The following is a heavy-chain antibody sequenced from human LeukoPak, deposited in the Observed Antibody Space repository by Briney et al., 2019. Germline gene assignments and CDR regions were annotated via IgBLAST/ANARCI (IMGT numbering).Heavy chain of an antibody. Sequence: SETLSLTCTVSGGSISSYYWSWIRQPPGKGLEWIGYIYYSGSTNYNPSLKSRVTISIDTSKNQFSLKLSSVTAADTAVYYCARQGGGFWYFDLWGRGTLVTVSS. J-gene: IGHJ2*01. CDR1: GGSISSYY. D-gene: IGHD6-25*01. CDR2: IYYSGST. V-gene: IGHV4-59*08. CDR3: ARQGGGFWYFDL.